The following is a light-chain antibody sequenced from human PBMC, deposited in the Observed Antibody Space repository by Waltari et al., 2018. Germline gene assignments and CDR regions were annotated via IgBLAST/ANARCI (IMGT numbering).Light chain of an antibody. CDR1: QGINKY. V-gene: IGKV1-17*01. J-gene: IGKJ2*01. CDR3: LQYNSKPYT. Sequence: DIQMTQSPSSLSASAGDRVTITCRARQGINKYLSWYQQKPGKAPKRLMYAASSLESGVPSRFSGSGSGTEFTLTISSLQPEDFAAYYCLQYNSKPYTFGQGTKVEIK. CDR2: AAS.